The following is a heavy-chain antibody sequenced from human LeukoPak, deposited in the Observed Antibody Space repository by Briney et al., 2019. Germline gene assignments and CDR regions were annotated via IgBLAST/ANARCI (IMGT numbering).Heavy chain of an antibody. CDR2: IYYSGST. J-gene: IGHJ4*02. CDR1: GGSISSGGYY. V-gene: IGHV4-31*03. CDR3: ARSYSWSLGPGFDY. Sequence: PSQTLSLTCTVSGGSISSGGYYWSWIRQHPGKGLEWIGYIYYSGSTYYNPSLKSRVTISVDTSKNQFSLKLSSVTAADTAVYYCARSYSWSLGPGFDYWGQGTLVTVSS. D-gene: IGHD6-13*01.